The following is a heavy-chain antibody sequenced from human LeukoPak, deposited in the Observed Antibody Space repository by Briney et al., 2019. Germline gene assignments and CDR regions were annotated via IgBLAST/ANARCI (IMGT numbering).Heavy chain of an antibody. CDR2: IWYDGSNK. CDR3: AKELYNFWSGHFDY. J-gene: IGHJ4*02. V-gene: IGHV3-33*06. CDR1: GFTFSSYG. Sequence: HPGGSLRLSCAASGFTFSSYGMHWVRQAPGKGLEWVAVIWYDGSNKYYADSVKGRFTISRDNSKNTLYLQMNSLRAEDTAVYYCAKELYNFWSGHFDYWGQGTLVTVSS. D-gene: IGHD3-3*01.